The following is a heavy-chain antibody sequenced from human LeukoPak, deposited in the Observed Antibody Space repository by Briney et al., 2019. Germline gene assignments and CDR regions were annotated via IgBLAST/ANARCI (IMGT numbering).Heavy chain of an antibody. D-gene: IGHD4-23*01. Sequence: PGGSLRLSCEASGFTVSSNYMSWVRQAPGKGLQWVSVIYSGGSTYYADSVKGPFTISRDNSKNTLYLQMNSLRAEDTAVYYCARDRGYGGNSNAFDYWAQGTLVTVSS. J-gene: IGHJ4*02. V-gene: IGHV3-53*01. CDR1: GFTVSSNY. CDR2: IYSGGST. CDR3: ARDRGYGGNSNAFDY.